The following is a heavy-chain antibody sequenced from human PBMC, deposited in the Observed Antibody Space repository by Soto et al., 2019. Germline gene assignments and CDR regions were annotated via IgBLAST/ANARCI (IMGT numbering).Heavy chain of an antibody. J-gene: IGHJ2*01. CDR1: GFTLSSYA. CDR2: ISGSGGST. CDR3: AKFPGVTSGWYFDL. V-gene: IGHV3-23*01. Sequence: GGSLRLSCAASGFTLSSYAMGWVRQAPGKGLEWVSAISGSGGSTYNADAVKGRFTISRNNSKNTLYLQMNSLRAEDTAVYYCAKFPGVTSGWYFDLWGRGTLVTVSS. D-gene: IGHD3-10*01.